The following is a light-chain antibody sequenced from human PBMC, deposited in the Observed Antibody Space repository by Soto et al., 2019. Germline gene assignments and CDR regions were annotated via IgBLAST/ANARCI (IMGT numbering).Light chain of an antibody. J-gene: IGLJ2*01. CDR3: SSYTSRSTLVA. CDR2: EVS. Sequence: QSVLTQPASVSGSPGQSVTISCTGTSSDVGAYDFVSWYQQHPGKAPKVMIYEVSDRPSGVSNRFSGSKSGNTASLTISGLQAEDEAHYYCSSYTSRSTLVAFGGGTKVTVL. V-gene: IGLV2-14*01. CDR1: SSDVGAYDF.